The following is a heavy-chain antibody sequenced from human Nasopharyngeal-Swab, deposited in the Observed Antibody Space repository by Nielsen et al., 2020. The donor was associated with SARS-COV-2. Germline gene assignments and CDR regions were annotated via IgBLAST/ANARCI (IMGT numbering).Heavy chain of an antibody. CDR3: VRHKLVGNKPNWFDP. D-gene: IGHD1-26*01. CDR2: LYHSGST. J-gene: IGHJ5*02. V-gene: IGHV4-39*01. Sequence: GSLRLSCTVSGGSISSSTYYWGWIRQPPGKGLEWIGTLYHSGSTYQNPSLKSRVTISVDTAKNQFTLDLSSVTAADTAVYYCVRHKLVGNKPNWFDPWGQGTLVTVSS. CDR1: GGSISSSTYY.